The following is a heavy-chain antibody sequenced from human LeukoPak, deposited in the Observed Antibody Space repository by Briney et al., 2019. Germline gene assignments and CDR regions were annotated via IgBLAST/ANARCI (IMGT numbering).Heavy chain of an antibody. J-gene: IGHJ5*02. CDR1: GGSFSGYY. D-gene: IGHD2-8*02. Sequence: SETLSLTCAVYGGSFSGYYWSWIRQPPGKGLEWIGEINHSGSTNYNPSLKSRVTISVDTSKNQFSLKLSSVTAADTAVYYCAPLVGYGSTITNWFDPWGQGTLVTVSS. CDR3: APLVGYGSTITNWFDP. V-gene: IGHV4-34*01. CDR2: INHSGST.